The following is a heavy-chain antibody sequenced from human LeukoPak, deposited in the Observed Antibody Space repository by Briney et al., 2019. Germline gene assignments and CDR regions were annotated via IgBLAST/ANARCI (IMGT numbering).Heavy chain of an antibody. CDR2: IYTSGST. J-gene: IGHJ6*03. CDR1: GGSISSGSYY. V-gene: IGHV4-61*02. Sequence: PSQTLSLTCTVPGGSISSGSYYWSWIRQPAGKGLEWIGRIYTSGSTNYNPSLKSRVTMSVDTSKNQLSLKLSSVTAADTAVYYCARDSGNYYYYYMDVWGKGTTVTVSS. CDR3: ARDSGNYYYYYMDV. D-gene: IGHD1-26*01.